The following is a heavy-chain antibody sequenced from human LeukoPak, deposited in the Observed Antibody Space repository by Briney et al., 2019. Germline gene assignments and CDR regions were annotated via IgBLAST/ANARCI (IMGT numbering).Heavy chain of an antibody. CDR3: ARGWGMVTTNWGY. CDR2: INHSGSA. Sequence: PSETLSLTCAVYGGSFSGYFWTWIRQPPGKRLEWIGEINHSGSANNNPSLRSQVTVSADTSKNQFSLRLTSVTAADTAVYYCARGWGMVTTNWGYWSQGTLVTVSS. V-gene: IGHV4-34*01. CDR1: GGSFSGYF. J-gene: IGHJ4*02. D-gene: IGHD5-24*01.